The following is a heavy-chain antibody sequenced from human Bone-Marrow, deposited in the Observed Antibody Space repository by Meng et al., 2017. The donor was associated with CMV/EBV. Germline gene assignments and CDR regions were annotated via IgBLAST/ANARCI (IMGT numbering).Heavy chain of an antibody. J-gene: IGHJ5*02. CDR2: IIPIFGTA. D-gene: IGHD3-3*02. Sequence: SVKVSCKASGGTFSSYAMSWVRQAPGQGLEWMGGIIPIFGTANYAQKFQGRVTITTDESTSTADMELISMISEDTAVYYCAGGIFGVEHRINWFDPWGQGTLVTVSS. CDR1: GGTFSSYA. CDR3: AGGIFGVEHRINWFDP. V-gene: IGHV1-69*05.